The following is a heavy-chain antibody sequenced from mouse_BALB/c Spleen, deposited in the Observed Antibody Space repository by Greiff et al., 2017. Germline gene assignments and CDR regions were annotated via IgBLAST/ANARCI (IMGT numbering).Heavy chain of an antibody. V-gene: IGHV1-4*01. CDR1: GYTFTSYT. Sequence: QVQLQQSGAELARPGASVKMSCKASGYTFTSYTMHWVKQRPGQGLEWIGYINPSSGYTNYNQKFKDKATLTADKSSSTAYMQLSSLTSEDSAVYYCARSTDYDPWFAYWGQGTLVTVSA. D-gene: IGHD2-4*01. CDR3: ARSTDYDPWFAY. CDR2: INPSSGYT. J-gene: IGHJ3*01.